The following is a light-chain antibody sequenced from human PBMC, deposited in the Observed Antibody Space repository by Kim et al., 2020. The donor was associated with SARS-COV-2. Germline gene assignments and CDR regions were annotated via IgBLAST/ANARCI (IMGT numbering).Light chain of an antibody. CDR2: DVT. Sequence: GQSINISCTGTSSDVGNYNYVSWYQQHPGKAPKVMIYDVTKRPSGVSSRFSGSRSGNTASLTISGLQAEDEADYYCAAHTTSSTWVFGGGTQLTVL. CDR3: AAHTTSSTWV. V-gene: IGLV2-14*03. CDR1: SSDVGNYNY. J-gene: IGLJ3*02.